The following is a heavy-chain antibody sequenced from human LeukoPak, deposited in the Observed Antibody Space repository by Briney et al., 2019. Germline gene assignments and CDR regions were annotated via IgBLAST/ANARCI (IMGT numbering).Heavy chain of an antibody. Sequence: PSETLSLTCTVSGGSISSYYWSWIRQPPGKGLEWIGYIYYSGSTYYNPSLKSRVTISVDTSKNQFSLKLSSVTAADTAVYYCAYYYDSSGYWGWGQGTLVTVSS. CDR1: GGSISSYY. CDR2: IYYSGST. D-gene: IGHD3-22*01. CDR3: AYYYDSSGYWG. J-gene: IGHJ4*02. V-gene: IGHV4-59*08.